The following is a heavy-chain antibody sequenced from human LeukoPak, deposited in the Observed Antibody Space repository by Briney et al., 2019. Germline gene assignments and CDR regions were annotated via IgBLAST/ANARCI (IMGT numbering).Heavy chain of an antibody. CDR2: IIPIFGTA. Sequence: SVKVSCKASGGTFSSYAISWVRQAPGQGLEWMGGIIPIFGTANYAQKFQGRVTITADESTSTAYMELSSLRSEDTAVYYCARGVPVVPYYYYYMDVWGKGTTVTVSS. V-gene: IGHV1-69*13. CDR3: ARGVPVVPYYYYYMDV. CDR1: GGTFSSYA. J-gene: IGHJ6*03. D-gene: IGHD2-2*01.